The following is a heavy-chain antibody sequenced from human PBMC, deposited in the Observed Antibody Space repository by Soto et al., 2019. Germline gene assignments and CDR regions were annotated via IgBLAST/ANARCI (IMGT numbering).Heavy chain of an antibody. J-gene: IGHJ5*02. CDR3: ARDFVGGSGSYYPPYNWFDP. CDR1: GSTVSSNY. CDR2: IYSGGST. V-gene: IGHV3-66*01. Sequence: GGSLRLSCAASGSTVSSNYMSWVRQAPGKGLEWVSVIYSGGSTYYADSVKGRFTISRDNSKNTLYLQMNSLRAEDTAVYYCARDFVGGSGSYYPPYNWFDPWGQGTLVTVSS. D-gene: IGHD3-10*01.